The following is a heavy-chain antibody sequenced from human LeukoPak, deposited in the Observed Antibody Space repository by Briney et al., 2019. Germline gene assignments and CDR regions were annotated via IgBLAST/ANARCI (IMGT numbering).Heavy chain of an antibody. CDR3: ARARGGYGDYGSWFDP. V-gene: IGHV4-59*01. CDR2: IHYSGST. CDR1: GGSIGSFF. D-gene: IGHD3-16*01. J-gene: IGHJ5*02. Sequence: SETLSLTCTVSGGSIGSFFWSWIRQPPGKALEWIGYIHYSGSTKYNPSLKSRVTISVDTSENQFSLTLNSVTAADTAVYYCARARGGYGDYGSWFDPWGQGILVTVSS.